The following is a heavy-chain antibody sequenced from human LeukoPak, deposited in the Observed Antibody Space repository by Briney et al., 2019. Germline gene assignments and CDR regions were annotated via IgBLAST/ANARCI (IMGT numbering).Heavy chain of an antibody. J-gene: IGHJ4*02. Sequence: PGGSLRLSCAASGFTFSSYSMNWVRQAPGKGLEWVSSISSSSYIYYADPVKGRFTISRDNAKNSLYLQMNSLRAEDTAVYYCARGDLYGDYGIDYWGQGTLVTVSS. V-gene: IGHV3-21*01. D-gene: IGHD4-17*01. CDR1: GFTFSSYS. CDR3: ARGDLYGDYGIDY. CDR2: ISSSSYI.